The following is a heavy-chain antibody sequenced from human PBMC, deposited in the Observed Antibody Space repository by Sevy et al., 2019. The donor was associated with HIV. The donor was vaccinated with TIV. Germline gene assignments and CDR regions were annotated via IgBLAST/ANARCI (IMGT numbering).Heavy chain of an antibody. Sequence: GGSLRLSCAASGFTSSSYAMYWVRQAPGKGLEWVAVISYDGTNKYYADSVKGRFTISRDNSKKILYVQMNSLRGEDTAVYYCARDQHDYAGNVRTGWFDPWGQGTLVTVSS. J-gene: IGHJ5*02. D-gene: IGHD4-17*01. CDR3: ARDQHDYAGNVRTGWFDP. CDR2: ISYDGTNK. CDR1: GFTSSSYA. V-gene: IGHV3-30-3*01.